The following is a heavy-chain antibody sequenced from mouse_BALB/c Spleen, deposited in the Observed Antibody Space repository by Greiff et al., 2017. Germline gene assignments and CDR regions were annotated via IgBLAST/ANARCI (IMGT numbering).Heavy chain of an antibody. CDR2: IWGDGST. J-gene: IGHJ4*01. Sequence: VKLVESGPGLVAPSQSLSITCTVSGFSLTGYGVNWVRQPPGKGLEWLGMIWGDGSTDYNAAFISRLSISKDNSKSQVFFKMNSLQANDTAIYYCARLYYYAMDYWGQGTSVTVSS. V-gene: IGHV2-6-7*01. CDR3: ARLYYYAMDY. CDR1: GFSLTGYG.